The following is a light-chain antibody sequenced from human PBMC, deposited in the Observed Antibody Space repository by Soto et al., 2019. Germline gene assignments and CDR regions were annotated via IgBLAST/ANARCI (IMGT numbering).Light chain of an antibody. CDR2: EVT. J-gene: IGLJ1*01. Sequence: QSALTQPASVSGSPGQSITISCTGTTSDVGGYEYVSWYQQHPGKAPKLMIYEVTTRPSGVSNRFSGSKSGTTASLTISGLQAEDEADYYCSSYTSSSPYVFGRGTKLTVL. CDR1: TSDVGGYEY. CDR3: SSYTSSSPYV. V-gene: IGLV2-14*01.